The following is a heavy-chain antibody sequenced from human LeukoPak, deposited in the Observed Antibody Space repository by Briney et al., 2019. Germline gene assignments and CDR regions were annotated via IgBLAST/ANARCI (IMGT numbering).Heavy chain of an antibody. CDR1: GFIFRNYG. V-gene: IGHV3-23*01. D-gene: IGHD3-16*01. CDR3: ARRAGGLARNNWFDP. J-gene: IGHJ5*02. Sequence: GGSLRLSCAASGFIFRNYGMNWVRQAPGKGLEWVSGISGHGDITYYADSVTGRFTISRDKSKNTLYLQMNSLRVEDTAVYYCARRAGGLARNNWFDPWGQGTLVTVSS. CDR2: ISGHGDIT.